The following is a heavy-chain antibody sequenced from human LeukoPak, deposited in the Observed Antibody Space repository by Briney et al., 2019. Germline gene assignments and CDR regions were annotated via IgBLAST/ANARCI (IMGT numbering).Heavy chain of an antibody. CDR3: ARGGTARLHFQN. D-gene: IGHD6-6*01. CDR2: IYHSGST. Sequence: SETLSLTCAVSGGSISTYDWNWIRQPPGKGLEWIGYIYHSGSTNYNPSLQSRVTISVDTSKNQFSLNLNSVTAADTAVYYCARGGTARLHFQNWGQGTLVTVSS. V-gene: IGHV4-59*01. CDR1: GGSISTYD. J-gene: IGHJ1*01.